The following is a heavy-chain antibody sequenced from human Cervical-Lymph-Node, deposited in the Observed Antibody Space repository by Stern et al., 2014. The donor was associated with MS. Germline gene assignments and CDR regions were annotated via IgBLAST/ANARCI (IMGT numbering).Heavy chain of an antibody. CDR2: IIPVFGTT. CDR1: GDTFNNYA. D-gene: IGHD5-18*01. Sequence: VHLVESGAELKKPGSSVKVSCKTSGDTFNNYAISWVRQAPGQGLEWMGGIIPVFGTTDYAQKFQGRLTITADEPTSTAYMELSSLRSDDTAVYYCARDDVETAMWSWGQGTLVTVSS. V-gene: IGHV1-69*01. CDR3: ARDDVETAMWS. J-gene: IGHJ4*02.